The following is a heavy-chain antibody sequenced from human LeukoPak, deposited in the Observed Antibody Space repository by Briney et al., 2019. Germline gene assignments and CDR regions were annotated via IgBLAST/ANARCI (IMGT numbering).Heavy chain of an antibody. J-gene: IGHJ4*02. D-gene: IGHD3-22*01. Sequence: GASVKVSCKASGGTFSSYAISWVRQAPGQGLEWMGGIIPIFGTANYAQRFQGRVTITADESTSTAYMELSSLRSEDTAVYYCARGQNYYDSSGYYYHFDYWGQGTLVTVSS. CDR2: IIPIFGTA. V-gene: IGHV1-69*13. CDR3: ARGQNYYDSSGYYYHFDY. CDR1: GGTFSSYA.